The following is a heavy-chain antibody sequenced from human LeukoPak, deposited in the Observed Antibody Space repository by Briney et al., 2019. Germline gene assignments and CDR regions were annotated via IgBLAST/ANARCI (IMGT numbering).Heavy chain of an antibody. CDR2: IYYSGST. D-gene: IGHD6-13*01. CDR3: ARRRIAAAGFDY. V-gene: IGHV4-59*05. J-gene: IGHJ4*02. Sequence: SETLSLTCTVSGGSISSYYWSWIRQPPGKGLEWIGSIYYSGSTYYNPSLKSRVTISVDTSKNQFSLKLSSVTAADTAVYYCARRRIAAAGFDYWGQGTLVTVSS. CDR1: GGSISSYY.